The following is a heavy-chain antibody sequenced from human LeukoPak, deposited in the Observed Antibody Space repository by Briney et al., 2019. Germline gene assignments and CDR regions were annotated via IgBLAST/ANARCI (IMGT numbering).Heavy chain of an antibody. CDR1: GYIFTGYY. D-gene: IGHD1-26*01. CDR2: INPNSGGT. J-gene: IGHJ4*02. CDR3: ARHPYSGSYHFDY. Sequence: SVKVSCKASGYIFTGYYMHWVRQAPGQGLEWMGWINPNSGGTNSAQKFQGRVTMTRDTSISTAYMELSRLTSDDTAVYYCARHPYSGSYHFDYWGQGTLVTVSS. V-gene: IGHV1-2*02.